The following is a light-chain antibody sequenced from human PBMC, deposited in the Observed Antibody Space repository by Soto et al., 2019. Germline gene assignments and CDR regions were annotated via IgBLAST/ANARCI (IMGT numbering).Light chain of an antibody. CDR3: QQYGSSPILA. V-gene: IGKV3-20*01. J-gene: IGKJ4*01. CDR1: QSITSGQ. Sequence: EIVLTQSPDTLSLYPGERATLSCRASQSITSGQLAWYQQKPGQAPSLLIYGASSRATGIPDRFSGSGSGTDFTLTINRLEPEDFAVYYCQQYGSSPILAFGGGTKVEI. CDR2: GAS.